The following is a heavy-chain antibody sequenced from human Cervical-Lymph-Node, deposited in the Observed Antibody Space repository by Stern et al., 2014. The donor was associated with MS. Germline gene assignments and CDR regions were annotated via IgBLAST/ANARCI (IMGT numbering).Heavy chain of an antibody. Sequence: QVTLKESGPALVKPTQTLTLTCTFSGFSLSTSGMCVSWIRQPPGKALEWLALIDWDDDKYYSTSLKTRLTISKDTSKNQVVLTMTNMDPVDTATYYCARMYSHCSGGSCYGWFDPWGQGTLVTVSS. CDR1: GFSLSTSGMC. J-gene: IGHJ5*02. CDR3: ARMYSHCSGGSCYGWFDP. D-gene: IGHD2-15*01. CDR2: IDWDDDK. V-gene: IGHV2-70*01.